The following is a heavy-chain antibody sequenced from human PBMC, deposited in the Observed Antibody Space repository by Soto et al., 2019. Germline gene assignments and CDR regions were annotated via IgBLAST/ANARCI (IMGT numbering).Heavy chain of an antibody. CDR3: ARVFEKGYCTNGVCYPSLDY. V-gene: IGHV4-31*03. CDR1: GGCISSGGYY. Sequence: SETLSLTCTVSGGCISSGGYYWSWIRQHPGKGLEWIGYIYYSGSTYYNPSLKSRVTISVDTSKNQFSLKLSSVTAADTAVYYCARVFEKGYCTNGVCYPSLDYWGQGTLVTVSS. D-gene: IGHD2-8*01. J-gene: IGHJ4*02. CDR2: IYYSGST.